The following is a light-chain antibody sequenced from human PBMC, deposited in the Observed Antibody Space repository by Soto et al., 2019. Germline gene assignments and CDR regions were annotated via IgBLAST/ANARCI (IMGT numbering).Light chain of an antibody. Sequence: QSVLTQPRSVSGSPGQSVTISCTGTSSDVGGYNYVSWYQEQPGKAPNLMIYDVSKRPSGVPDRFSGSKSGNTASLTISGLQAEDEADYYCCSYAGSYSYVFGTGTKLTVL. J-gene: IGLJ1*01. V-gene: IGLV2-11*01. CDR2: DVS. CDR1: SSDVGGYNY. CDR3: CSYAGSYSYV.